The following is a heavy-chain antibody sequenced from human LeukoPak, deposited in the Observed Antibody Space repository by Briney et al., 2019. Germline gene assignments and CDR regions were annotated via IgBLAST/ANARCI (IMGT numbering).Heavy chain of an antibody. D-gene: IGHD5-18*01. J-gene: IGHJ4*02. Sequence: SETLSLTCTVSGGSISSYYWNWIRQPAGKGLEWMGRIYTSGTTTYNPSLKSRVTIAVDTSKNQFSLKLSSVTAADTAVYYCARDDTAMVNYWGQGTLVTVSS. CDR1: GGSISSYY. CDR2: IYTSGTT. CDR3: ARDDTAMVNY. V-gene: IGHV4-4*07.